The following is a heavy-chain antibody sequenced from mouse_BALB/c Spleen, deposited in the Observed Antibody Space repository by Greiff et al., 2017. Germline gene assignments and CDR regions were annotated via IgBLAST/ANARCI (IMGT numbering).Heavy chain of an antibody. CDR1: GFTFSDYY. V-gene: IGHV5-4*02. CDR2: ISDGGSYT. Sequence: EVKLMESGGGLVKPGGSLKLSCAASGFTFSDYYMYWVRQTPEKRLEWVATISDGGSYTYYPDSVKGRFTISRDNAKNNLYLQMSSLKSEDTAMYYCARGTAAYAMDYWGQGTSVTVSS. J-gene: IGHJ4*01. CDR3: ARGTAAYAMDY. D-gene: IGHD1-2*01.